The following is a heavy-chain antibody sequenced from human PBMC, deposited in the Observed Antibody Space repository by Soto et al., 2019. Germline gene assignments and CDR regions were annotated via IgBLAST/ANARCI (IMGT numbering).Heavy chain of an antibody. V-gene: IGHV3-48*01. Sequence: GGSLRLSCAASGFTFSSYSMNWVRQAPGKGLEWVSYISSSSTIYYADSVKGRFTISRDNAKNSLYLQMNSLRAEDTAVYYCAKDHDYGDPLFDYRGQRSSVTVSS. CDR2: ISSSSTI. CDR1: GFTFSSYS. CDR3: AKDHDYGDPLFDY. D-gene: IGHD4-17*01. J-gene: IGHJ4*02.